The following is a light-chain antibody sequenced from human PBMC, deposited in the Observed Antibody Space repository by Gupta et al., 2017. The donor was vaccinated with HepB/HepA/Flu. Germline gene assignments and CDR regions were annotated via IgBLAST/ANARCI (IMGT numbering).Light chain of an antibody. V-gene: IGLV2-14*03. CDR3: SAYTSSSSVV. J-gene: IGLJ2*01. CDR2: DVS. CDR1: SSDVGGYHY. Sequence: QSALTQPASVSGSPGHSITISCTGTSSDVGGYHYVSWYQQHPGKAPRLMSYDVSTRPSGVSNRFSGSKSGNTASLTISGLQAEDEADYYCSAYTSSSSVVFGGGTKLTVL.